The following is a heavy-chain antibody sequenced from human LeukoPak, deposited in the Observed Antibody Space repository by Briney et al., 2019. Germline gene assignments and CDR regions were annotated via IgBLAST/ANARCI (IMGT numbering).Heavy chain of an antibody. V-gene: IGHV1-3*01. CDR2: INAGNGNT. CDR1: GYTFTSYA. D-gene: IGHD1-26*01. Sequence: PGGSLRLSCAASGYTFTSYAMHWVRQAPGQRLEWMGWINAGNGNTKYSQKFQGRVTITRDTSASTAYMELSSLRSEDTAVYYCARDLGGELPDYWGQGTLVTVSS. CDR3: ARDLGGELPDY. J-gene: IGHJ4*02.